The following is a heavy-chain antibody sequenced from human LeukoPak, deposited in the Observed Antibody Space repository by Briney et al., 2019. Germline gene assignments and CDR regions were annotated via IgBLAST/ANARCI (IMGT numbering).Heavy chain of an antibody. V-gene: IGHV3-53*01. CDR2: IYSGGST. Sequence: GGSLRLSCAASGFTVSSNYMSWVRQAPGEGLEWVSVIYSGGSTYYADSVKGRFTISRDNSKNTLYLQMNSLRAEDTAVYYCARGRSGGQLDYWGQGTLVTVSS. CDR1: GFTVSSNY. CDR3: ARGRSGGQLDY. J-gene: IGHJ4*02. D-gene: IGHD4-23*01.